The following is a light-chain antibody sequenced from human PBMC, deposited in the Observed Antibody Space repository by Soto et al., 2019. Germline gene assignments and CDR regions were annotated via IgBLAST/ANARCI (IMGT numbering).Light chain of an antibody. CDR3: CSYAGSYFL. Sequence: QSVLTQPRSVSGSPGQSVTISCTGTSSDVGGYNYVSWYRQHPGKAPKLMIYDVSQQPSGVPDRFSGSKSGNTASLTISGLQDEDEADYYGCSYAGSYFLFGGGTKLTVL. CDR2: DVS. V-gene: IGLV2-11*01. J-gene: IGLJ2*01. CDR1: SSDVGGYNY.